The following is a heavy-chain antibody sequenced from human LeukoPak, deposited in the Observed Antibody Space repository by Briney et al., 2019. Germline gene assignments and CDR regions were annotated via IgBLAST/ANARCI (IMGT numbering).Heavy chain of an antibody. CDR3: ASYTSGKSQFDY. CDR1: GFTFSSYA. D-gene: IGHD3-22*01. J-gene: IGHJ4*02. Sequence: PGGSLRLSCAASGFTFSSYAMSWVRQAPGKGLEWVSAISGSGGSTYYADSAKGRFTISRDNSKNTLYLQMDSLRAEDTAVYYCASYTSGKSQFDYWGQGALVTVSS. V-gene: IGHV3-23*01. CDR2: ISGSGGST.